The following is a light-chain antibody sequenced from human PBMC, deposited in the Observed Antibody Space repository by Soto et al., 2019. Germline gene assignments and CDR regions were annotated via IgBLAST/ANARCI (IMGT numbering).Light chain of an antibody. V-gene: IGLV2-14*03. CDR3: SSYTSRSTVI. J-gene: IGLJ2*01. Sequence: QSVLTQPASVSGSPGQSITISCTGTNNDVGGFNFVSCYQQHPGKVPKLLIYDVVDRPSGVSNRFSGSRSGNTASPTISGLQAEDEADYYCSSYTSRSTVIFGGGTKLTVL. CDR1: NNDVGGFNF. CDR2: DVV.